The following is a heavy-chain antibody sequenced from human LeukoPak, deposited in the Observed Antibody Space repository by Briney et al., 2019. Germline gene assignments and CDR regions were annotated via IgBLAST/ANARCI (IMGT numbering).Heavy chain of an antibody. J-gene: IGHJ4*02. V-gene: IGHV3-20*04. CDR2: INWSGGGT. D-gene: IGHD6-13*01. Sequence: GGSLRLSCAASGFTFDDYGMSWVRQAPGKGLEWVSGINWSGGGTDYADSVKGRFTISRDNAKNSLYLQMNSLRAEDTALYYCAKDLNPGSGIAAAVDWGQGTLVTVSS. CDR3: AKDLNPGSGIAAAVD. CDR1: GFTFDDYG.